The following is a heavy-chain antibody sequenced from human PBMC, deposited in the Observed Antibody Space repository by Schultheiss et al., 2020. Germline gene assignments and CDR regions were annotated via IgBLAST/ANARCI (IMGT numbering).Heavy chain of an antibody. V-gene: IGHV3-30*03. J-gene: IGHJ3*02. CDR1: GFTFSNAW. CDR2: ISYDGSNK. CDR3: ARDRPQSRGGNSYPFDI. D-gene: IGHD4-23*01. Sequence: GGSLRLSCAASGFTFSNAWMNWVRQAPGKGLEWVAVISYDGSNKYYADSVKGRFTISRDNSKNTLYVQMNSLRAEDTAVYYCARDRPQSRGGNSYPFDIWGQGTMVTVAS.